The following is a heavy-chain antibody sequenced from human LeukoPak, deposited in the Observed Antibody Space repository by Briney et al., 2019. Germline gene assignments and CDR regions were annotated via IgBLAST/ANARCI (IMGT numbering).Heavy chain of an antibody. V-gene: IGHV3-23*01. CDR1: GFTFSSYD. J-gene: IGHJ2*01. Sequence: GGSLRLSCAASGFTFSSYDMSWVREAPRKGLEWVSASGGDGGSTYADSVKRRFTISRDNSKNTLYLQMNSLRAEDTATYYCAKALNYWYFDLWGRGNLVTVSS. CDR2: SGGDGGST. CDR3: AKALNYWYFDL.